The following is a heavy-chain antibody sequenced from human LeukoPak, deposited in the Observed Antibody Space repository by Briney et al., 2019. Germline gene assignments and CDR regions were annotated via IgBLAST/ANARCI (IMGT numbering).Heavy chain of an antibody. CDR1: GGSISSYY. D-gene: IGHD1-1*01. CDR3: ARWYLDRGFDY. CDR2: IYYSGST. V-gene: IGHV4-59*12. Sequence: SETLSLTCTVSGGSISSYYWSWIRQPPGKGLEWIGYIYYSGSTNYNPSLKSRVTISVDTSKNQFSLKLSSVTAADTAVYYCARWYLDRGFDYWGQGTLVNVSS. J-gene: IGHJ4*02.